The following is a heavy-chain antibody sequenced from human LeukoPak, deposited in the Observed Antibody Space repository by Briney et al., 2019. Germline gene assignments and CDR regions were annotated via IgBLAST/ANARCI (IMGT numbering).Heavy chain of an antibody. J-gene: IGHJ3*02. Sequence: SETLSLTCTVSGGSISSGSYYWSWIRQPAGKGLEWIVRIDTSGSTNYNPSLKSRVTISVDTSKNQFSLKLSSVTAADTAVYYCARAEGVRGAFDIWGQGTMVTVSS. CDR2: IDTSGST. V-gene: IGHV4-61*02. D-gene: IGHD1-14*01. CDR3: ARAEGVRGAFDI. CDR1: GGSISSGSYY.